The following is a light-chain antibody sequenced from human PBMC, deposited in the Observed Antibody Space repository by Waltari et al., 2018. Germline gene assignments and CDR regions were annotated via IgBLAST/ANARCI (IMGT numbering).Light chain of an antibody. CDR2: LGS. V-gene: IGKV2-28*01. J-gene: IGKJ3*01. CDR3: MRALQTPVT. CDR1: QSLLHSNGYNY. Sequence: DIVMTQSPLSLPVTPGEPASISCRSSQSLLHSNGYNYLDWYLQKPGQSPQLLIYLGSNRASGVPDRFSGSVSGTDFTLKISRVEAEDVGVYYCMRALQTPVTFGPGTKVDIK.